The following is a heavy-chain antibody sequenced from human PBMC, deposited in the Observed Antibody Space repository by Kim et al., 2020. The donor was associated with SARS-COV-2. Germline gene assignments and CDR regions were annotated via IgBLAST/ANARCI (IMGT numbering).Heavy chain of an antibody. CDR3: AKGDSWNAFDI. CDR1: GFTFSSYG. CDR2: ISYDGSNK. D-gene: IGHD3-3*01. V-gene: IGHV3-30*18. Sequence: GGSLRLSCAASGFTFSSYGMHWVRQAPGKGLEWVAVISYDGSNKYYADSVKGRFTISRDNSKNTLYLQMNSLRAEDTAVYYCAKGDSWNAFDIWGQGTMVTVSS. J-gene: IGHJ3*02.